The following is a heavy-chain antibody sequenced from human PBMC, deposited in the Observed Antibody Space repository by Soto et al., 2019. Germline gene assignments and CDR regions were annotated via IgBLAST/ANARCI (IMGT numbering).Heavy chain of an antibody. CDR2: ISWSTISI. D-gene: IGHD3-3*01. CDR3: GKASSSNSWSPIDY. V-gene: IGHV3-9*01. Sequence: GGSLRLSCVASGFTFDDYSIHWVRQIPGKGLQWVSGISWSTISIGYGASLRGRFLISRDNANNSLYLQMNDLRPEDTALYYCGKASSSNSWSPIDYWGQGTMVTVSS. CDR1: GFTFDDYS. J-gene: IGHJ4*02.